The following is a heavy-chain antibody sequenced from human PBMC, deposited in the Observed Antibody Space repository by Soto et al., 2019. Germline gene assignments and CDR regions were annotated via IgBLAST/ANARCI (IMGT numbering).Heavy chain of an antibody. D-gene: IGHD2-2*01. V-gene: IGHV1-69*01. J-gene: IGHJ6*02. CDR2: IIPIPGTA. CDR1: GGTFSSYA. Sequence: QVQLVQSGAEVKKPGSSVKVSCKASGGTFSSYAISWVRQAPGQGLEWMGGIIPIPGTANYAQKFQGRVTITADEPTSTAYMELSSLRSEDTAVYYCARSQGSSTSLEIYYYYYYGMEVWCQRTTFTVS. CDR3: ARSQGSSTSLEIYYYYYYGMEV.